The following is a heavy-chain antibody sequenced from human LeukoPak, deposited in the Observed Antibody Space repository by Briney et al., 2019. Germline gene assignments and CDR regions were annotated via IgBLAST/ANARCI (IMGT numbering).Heavy chain of an antibody. CDR2: INKDGGEK. CDR1: GFTFSSYW. D-gene: IGHD1-26*01. V-gene: IGHV3-7*01. CDR3: MGYSGSYTPMSVFDY. J-gene: IGHJ4*02. Sequence: GGSLRLSCAASGFTFSSYWMSWVRQAPGKGLEWVANINKDGGEKYYVDSVKGRFTISRDNAKNSLYLQMNSLRAEDTAVYYCMGYSGSYTPMSVFDYWGQGTLVTVSS.